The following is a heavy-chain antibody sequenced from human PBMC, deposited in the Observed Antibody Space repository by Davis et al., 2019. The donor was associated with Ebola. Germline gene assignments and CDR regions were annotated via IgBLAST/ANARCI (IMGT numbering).Heavy chain of an antibody. Sequence: GGSLRLSCAASGFTFSSYWMSWVRQAPGKGLEWVANIKQEGSEKYYVDSVKGRFTIPRDKAKNSLYLQMTSLRAEDTAVYYCARDRTTYFGMDVWGQGTTVTVSS. CDR3: ARDRTTYFGMDV. CDR2: IKQEGSEK. J-gene: IGHJ6*02. CDR1: GFTFSSYW. D-gene: IGHD4-17*01. V-gene: IGHV3-7*03.